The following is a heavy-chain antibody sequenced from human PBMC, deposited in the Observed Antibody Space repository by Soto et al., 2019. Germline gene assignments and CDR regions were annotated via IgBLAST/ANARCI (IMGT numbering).Heavy chain of an antibody. D-gene: IGHD5-12*01. V-gene: IGHV4-4*02. CDR1: GDSVSTDDG. CDR3: ASQSGYYADS. Sequence: TSETLSLTYAVSGDSVSTDDGWSWVRQPPGKGLEWIGEIHHGGSTHYNPSLRSRVTMSADKSKNQFSLTLNSVTAADTAVYFCASQSGYYADSLGQGTLVTVSS. J-gene: IGHJ4*02. CDR2: IHHGGST.